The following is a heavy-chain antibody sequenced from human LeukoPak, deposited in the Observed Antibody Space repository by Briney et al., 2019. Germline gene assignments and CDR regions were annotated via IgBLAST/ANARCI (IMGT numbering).Heavy chain of an antibody. CDR3: ARGLDDYSNYDRWFDP. CDR1: GGSISSYY. D-gene: IGHD4-11*01. V-gene: IGHV4-59*01. J-gene: IGHJ5*02. CDR2: IYYSGST. Sequence: PSETLSLTCTVSGGSISSYYWSWIRQPPGKGLEWIGYIYYSGSTNYNPSLKSRVTISVDTSKNQFSLKLSSVTAADTAVYYCARGLDDYSNYDRWFDPWGQGTLVTVSS.